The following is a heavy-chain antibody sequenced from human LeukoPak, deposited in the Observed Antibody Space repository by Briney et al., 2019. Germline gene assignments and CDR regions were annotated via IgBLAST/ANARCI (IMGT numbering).Heavy chain of an antibody. Sequence: GGSLRLSCAASGFIFRSYSMNWVRQAPGKGLEWVSSINGGSSYIYYADSVKGRFTISRDNAKNSLYLQVNSLRAEDTAVYYCARGGRFLDYWGQGTLVTVSS. V-gene: IGHV3-21*01. CDR1: GFIFRSYS. CDR2: INGGSSYI. CDR3: ARGGRFLDY. D-gene: IGHD3-3*01. J-gene: IGHJ4*02.